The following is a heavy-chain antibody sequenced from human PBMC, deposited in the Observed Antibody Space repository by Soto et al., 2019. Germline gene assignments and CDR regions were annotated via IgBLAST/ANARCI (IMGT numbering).Heavy chain of an antibody. V-gene: IGHV3-33*01. J-gene: IGHJ5*02. CDR1: GFTFSSYG. D-gene: IGHD2-15*01. CDR2: IWYDGSNK. Sequence: GGSLRLSCAASGFTFSSYGMHWVRQAPGKGLEWVAVIWYDGSNKYYADSVKGRFTISRDNSKNTLYLQMNSLRAEDTAVYYCAREVGYIGVVVVAATPGWFDPWGQGTLVTVSS. CDR3: AREVGYIGVVVVAATPGWFDP.